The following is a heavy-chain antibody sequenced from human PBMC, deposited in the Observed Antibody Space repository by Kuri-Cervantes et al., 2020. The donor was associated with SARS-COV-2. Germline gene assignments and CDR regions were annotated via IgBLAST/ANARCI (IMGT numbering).Heavy chain of an antibody. CDR3: ARVDRTGGNAFVDY. D-gene: IGHD4-23*01. CDR1: GFTFSSYS. J-gene: IGHJ4*02. V-gene: IGHV3-21*04. Sequence: GESLKISCAASGFTFSSYSMNWVRQAPGKGLEWVSSISSSSSYIYYADSVKGRFTISRDNAKNSLYLQMNSLRAEDTAVYYCARVDRTGGNAFVDYWGQGTLVTVSS. CDR2: ISSSSSYI.